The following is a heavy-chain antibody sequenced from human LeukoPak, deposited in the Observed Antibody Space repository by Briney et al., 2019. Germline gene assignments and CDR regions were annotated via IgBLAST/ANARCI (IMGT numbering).Heavy chain of an antibody. CDR3: ARDFHSGYDLPYYFDY. J-gene: IGHJ4*02. V-gene: IGHV3-7*01. CDR1: GFTFSSYW. Sequence: PGGSLRPSCAASGFTFSSYWMSWVRQAPGKGLEWVANIKQDGSEKYYVDSVKGRFTISRDNAKNSLYLQMNSLRAEDTAVYYCARDFHSGYDLPYYFDYWGQGTLVTVSS. CDR2: IKQDGSEK. D-gene: IGHD5-12*01.